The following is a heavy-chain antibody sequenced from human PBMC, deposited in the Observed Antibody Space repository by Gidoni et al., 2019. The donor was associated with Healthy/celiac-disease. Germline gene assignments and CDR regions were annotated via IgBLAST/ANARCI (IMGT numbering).Heavy chain of an antibody. J-gene: IGHJ6*02. CDR3: ARADYYDSSGYLSDYGMDV. V-gene: IGHV1-8*01. CDR1: GYTFTSYD. Sequence: QVQLVQSGAEVKQPGASVKVSCKASGYTFTSYDIHWVRQATGQGLEWMGWMNPNSGNTGYAQKFQGRVTMTRNTSISTAYMELSSLRSEDTAVYYCARADYYDSSGYLSDYGMDVWGQGTTVTVSS. D-gene: IGHD3-22*01. CDR2: MNPNSGNT.